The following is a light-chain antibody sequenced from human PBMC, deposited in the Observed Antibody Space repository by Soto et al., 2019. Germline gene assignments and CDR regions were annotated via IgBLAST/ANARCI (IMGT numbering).Light chain of an antibody. CDR3: CSYAGSSTVV. Sequence: QSALTQPASVSGSPGQSITISCTGTSSDVGSYNLVSWYQQHPGKAPKLMIYEGSKWPSGVSNRFSGSKSGNTASLTISGLHAEDEADYYCCSYAGSSTVVFGGGTKLTVL. V-gene: IGLV2-23*01. J-gene: IGLJ2*01. CDR2: EGS. CDR1: SSDVGSYNL.